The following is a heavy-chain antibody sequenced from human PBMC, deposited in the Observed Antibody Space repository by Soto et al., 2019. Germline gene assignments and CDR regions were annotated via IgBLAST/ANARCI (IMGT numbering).Heavy chain of an antibody. V-gene: IGHV4-59*08. J-gene: IGHJ4*02. CDR1: GGSISSYY. Sequence: SETLSLTCTVSGGSISSYYWSWIRQPPGKGLEWIGYIHYSGSTNYNPSLKSRVTISADTSKNQFSLKLRSVTAADTAVYYCARQEGYSYGFLLDCWGQGALVTVSS. D-gene: IGHD5-18*01. CDR3: ARQEGYSYGFLLDC. CDR2: IHYSGST.